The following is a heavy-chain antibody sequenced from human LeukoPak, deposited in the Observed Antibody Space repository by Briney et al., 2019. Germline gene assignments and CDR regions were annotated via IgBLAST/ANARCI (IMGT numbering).Heavy chain of an antibody. CDR1: GYSISSDYC. CDR2: IYHSGST. V-gene: IGHV4-38-2*02. J-gene: IGHJ5*02. CDR3: ARAPRIGGGWFDP. D-gene: IGHD3-16*01. Sequence: SETLSLTCTVSGYSISSDYCWGWIRQPPGKGLEWIGSIYHSGSTYYNSSLKSRVTISVDTSKNQFSLKLSSVTAADTAVYYCARAPRIGGGWFDPWGQGTLVTVSS.